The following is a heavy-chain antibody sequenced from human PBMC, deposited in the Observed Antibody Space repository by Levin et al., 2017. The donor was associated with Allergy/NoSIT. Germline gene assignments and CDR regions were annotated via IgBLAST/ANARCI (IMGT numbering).Heavy chain of an antibody. D-gene: IGHD3-9*01. CDR3: ARADILTGSSDY. CDR1: GYTFTGYY. V-gene: IGHV1-2*02. Sequence: GGSLRLSCKASGYTFTGYYMHWVRQAPGQGLEWMGWINPNSGGTNYAQKFQGRVTMTRDTSISTAYMELSRLRSDDTAVYYCARADILTGSSDYWGQGTLVTVSS. J-gene: IGHJ4*02. CDR2: INPNSGGT.